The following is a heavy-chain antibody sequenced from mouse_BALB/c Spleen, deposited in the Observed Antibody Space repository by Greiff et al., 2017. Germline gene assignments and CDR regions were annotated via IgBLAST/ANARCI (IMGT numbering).Heavy chain of an antibody. CDR1: GFNIKDYY. D-gene: IGHD2-10*02. CDR3: AKRTYGTGFDY. J-gene: IGHJ2*01. V-gene: IGHV14-1*02. Sequence: EVQVVESGAELVRPGALVKLSCKASGFNIKDYYMPWVKQRPEQGLEWIGWIDPENGNTIYAPKFQGTASITADTSSNTAYLQLSSLTSEDTAVYYCAKRTYGTGFDYWGQGTTLTVSS. CDR2: IDPENGNT.